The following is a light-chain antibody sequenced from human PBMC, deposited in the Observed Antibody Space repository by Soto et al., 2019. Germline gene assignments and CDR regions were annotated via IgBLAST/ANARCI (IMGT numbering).Light chain of an antibody. CDR3: QQYGSSPGT. J-gene: IGKJ1*01. Sequence: IVLTQSPGTLSSSPGERATLSCRASQTVTSNYLAWYQQKPGQAPRLLVFGASIRATGLPDRFSGGGSGTDFTLTISRLEPEDFAVYYCQQYGSSPGTFGQGTKVDIK. V-gene: IGKV3-20*01. CDR2: GAS. CDR1: QTVTSNY.